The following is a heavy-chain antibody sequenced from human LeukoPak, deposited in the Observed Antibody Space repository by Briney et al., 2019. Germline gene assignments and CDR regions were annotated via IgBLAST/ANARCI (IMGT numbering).Heavy chain of an antibody. D-gene: IGHD1-14*01. CDR2: IYYSGST. J-gene: IGHJ4*02. CDR3: ARSAGYYFDY. V-gene: IGHV4-59*01. CDR1: GGSISSYY. Sequence: SETQSPTCTVSGGSISSYYWSWIRQPPGKGLEWIGYIYYSGSTNYYPSLKSRVTVSVDTSKNQFSLKLSSVTAADTAVYYCARSAGYYFDYWGQGTLVTVSS.